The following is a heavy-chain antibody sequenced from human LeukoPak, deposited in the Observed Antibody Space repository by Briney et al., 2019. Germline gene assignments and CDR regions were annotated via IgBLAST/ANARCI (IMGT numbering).Heavy chain of an antibody. Sequence: SETLSLTCTVSGGSISSSSYYWGWIRQPPGKGLEWIGSIYYSGSTYYDPSLKSRVTISVDTSKNQFSLKLSSVTAADTAVYYCARVGGSSWVNWLDPWGQGTLVTVSS. CDR1: GGSISSSSYY. V-gene: IGHV4-39*07. J-gene: IGHJ5*02. CDR3: ARVGGSSWVNWLDP. D-gene: IGHD6-13*01. CDR2: IYYSGST.